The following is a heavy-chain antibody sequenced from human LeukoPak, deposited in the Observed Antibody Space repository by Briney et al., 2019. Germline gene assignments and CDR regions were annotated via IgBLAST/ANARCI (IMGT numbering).Heavy chain of an antibody. D-gene: IGHD3-16*01. CDR1: GLTFSNYW. CDR3: ARDGFGTGSN. J-gene: IGHJ4*02. Sequence: PGGSLRLSCAASGLTFSNYWMDWVRQAPGKGLEWVANIKQDGSEKNYVDSVKGRFIISRDNAKNSLYLQMNTLRADDTAVYYSARDGFGTGSNWGQGTLVTVSS. CDR2: IKQDGSEK. V-gene: IGHV3-7*03.